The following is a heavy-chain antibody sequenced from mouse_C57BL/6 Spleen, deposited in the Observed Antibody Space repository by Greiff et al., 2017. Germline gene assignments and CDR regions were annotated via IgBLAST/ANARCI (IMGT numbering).Heavy chain of an antibody. CDR1: GYTFTSYW. CDR2: IDPSDSYT. CDR3: ARGIITTVVATNYYAMDY. D-gene: IGHD1-1*01. Sequence: QVQLQPGAELVMPGASVKLSCKASGYTFTSYWMHWVKQRPGQGLEWIGEIDPSDSYTNYNQKFKGKSTLTVDKSSSTAYMQLSSLTSEDSAVYYCARGIITTVVATNYYAMDYWGQGTSVTVSS. V-gene: IGHV1-69*01. J-gene: IGHJ4*01.